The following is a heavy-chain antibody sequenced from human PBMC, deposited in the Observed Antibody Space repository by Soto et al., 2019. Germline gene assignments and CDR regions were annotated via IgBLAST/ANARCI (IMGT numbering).Heavy chain of an antibody. CDR3: AKFPRHYDILTGPNNY. D-gene: IGHD3-9*01. CDR2: ISYDGSNK. J-gene: IGHJ4*02. Sequence: PGGSLRLSCAASGFTFSSYGMHWVRQAPGKGLEWVAVISYDGSNKYYADSVKGRFTISRDNSKNTLYLQMNSLRAEDTAVYYCAKFPRHYDILTGPNNYWGQGTRVTVSS. V-gene: IGHV3-30*18. CDR1: GFTFSSYG.